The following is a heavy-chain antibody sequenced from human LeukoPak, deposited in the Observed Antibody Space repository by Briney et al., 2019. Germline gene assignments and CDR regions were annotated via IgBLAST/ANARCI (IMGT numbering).Heavy chain of an antibody. CDR2: ITSSSTYI. D-gene: IGHD1-14*01. V-gene: IGHV3-21*01. Sequence: PGGSLRLSCAASGFTFSSYNMNWVRQAPGKGLEWVSSITSSSTYIYYADSVRGRFTISRDNAKNSLYLQMNSLRAEDTAVYFCARNQGEGAFDIWGQGTMVTVSS. CDR3: ARNQGEGAFDI. J-gene: IGHJ3*02. CDR1: GFTFSSYN.